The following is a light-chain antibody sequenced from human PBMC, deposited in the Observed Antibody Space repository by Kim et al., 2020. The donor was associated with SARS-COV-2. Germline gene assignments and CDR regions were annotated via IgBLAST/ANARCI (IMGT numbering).Light chain of an antibody. CDR3: TSYTRSITYV. J-gene: IGLJ1*01. Sequence: QSALTQPASVSGSPGQSITISSTGSSSDVGGYNSVSWYQQHPGKAPKLMIYGVTKRPSGVSNRFSGYKSGDTASLTISGLQAEDEADYYCTSYTRSITYVFGTGTKVTVL. CDR1: SSDVGGYNS. V-gene: IGLV2-14*03. CDR2: GVT.